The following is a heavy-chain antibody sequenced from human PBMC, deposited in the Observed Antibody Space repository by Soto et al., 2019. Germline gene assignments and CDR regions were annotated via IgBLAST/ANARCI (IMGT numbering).Heavy chain of an antibody. CDR1: GFTFSSYS. CDR2: ISSSSSYI. D-gene: IGHD2-2*01. J-gene: IGHJ6*02. Sequence: XVSLQLSCAASGFTFSSYSMNWVRQAPGKGLEWVSSISSSSSYIYYADSVKGRFTISRDNAKKTLYLQMNSLRTEDTAVYYCARVDCSTTTCYYYGFDVWGQGTTVTVSS. CDR3: ARVDCSTTTCYYYGFDV. V-gene: IGHV3-21*01.